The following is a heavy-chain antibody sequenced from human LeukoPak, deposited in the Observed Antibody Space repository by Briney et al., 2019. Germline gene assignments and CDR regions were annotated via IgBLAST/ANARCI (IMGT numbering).Heavy chain of an antibody. D-gene: IGHD3-10*02. J-gene: IGHJ6*02. Sequence: GGSLRLSCAASGFTFSSYAVHWVRQAPGKGLEWVAVISFDGSNKYYADSVKGRFTISRDNSKSMLFLQLNSLRAGDTALYYCARDLHYYVAMDVWGQGTTVTVSS. V-gene: IGHV3-33*05. CDR2: ISFDGSNK. CDR3: ARDLHYYVAMDV. CDR1: GFTFSSYA.